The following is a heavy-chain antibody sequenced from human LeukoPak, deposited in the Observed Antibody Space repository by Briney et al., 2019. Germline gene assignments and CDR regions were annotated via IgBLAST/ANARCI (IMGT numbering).Heavy chain of an antibody. J-gene: IGHJ4*02. D-gene: IGHD1-26*01. CDR1: GFNFSSYG. Sequence: GGSLRLYCAASGFNFSSYGMNWVRQAPGKGLEWVSYIGRIGYTIYYADSVKGRFTISRDNAKNSLYLQMNSLRAEDTAVYYCASLPVGARPFDYWGQGTPVTVSS. CDR3: ASLPVGARPFDY. V-gene: IGHV3-48*04. CDR2: IGRIGYTI.